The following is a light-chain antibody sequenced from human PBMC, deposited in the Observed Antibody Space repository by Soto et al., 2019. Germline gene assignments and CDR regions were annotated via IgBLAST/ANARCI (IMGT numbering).Light chain of an antibody. J-gene: IGKJ1*01. CDR3: QQYNSYSWT. V-gene: IGKV1-5*01. CDR2: DAS. Sequence: DIHMTQSPSTLSASVGDRVTITCRASQSISSWLAWYQQKPGKAPKLLIYDASSLESGVPSRFSGSGSGTEFTLTISSLQPDDFANYYCQQYNSYSWTFGQGTKVDIK. CDR1: QSISSW.